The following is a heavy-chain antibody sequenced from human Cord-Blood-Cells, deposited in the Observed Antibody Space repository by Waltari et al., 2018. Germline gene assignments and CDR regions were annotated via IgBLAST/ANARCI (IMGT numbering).Heavy chain of an antibody. Sequence: EVQLVESGGGLVQPGGSLRLSCAASGFTFSSYDMNWVRQAPGKGLEWVSYISSSGSTIYYADSVKGRFTISRDNAKNSLYLQMNSLRAEDTAVYYCARDSGYDYFDYWGQGTLVTVSS. J-gene: IGHJ4*02. CDR3: ARDSGYDYFDY. CDR2: ISSSGSTI. CDR1: GFTFSSYD. D-gene: IGHD5-12*01. V-gene: IGHV3-48*03.